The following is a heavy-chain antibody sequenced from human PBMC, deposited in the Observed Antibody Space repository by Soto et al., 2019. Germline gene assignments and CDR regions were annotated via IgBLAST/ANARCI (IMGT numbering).Heavy chain of an antibody. D-gene: IGHD5-18*01. V-gene: IGHV3-30*18. CDR1: GFTLSSYG. J-gene: IGHJ4*02. Sequence: PGGSLRLSCAVSGFTLSSYGIHWVRQAPGKGLEWVAFMSYDGNKKYYADSVKGRFTISRDNSKNTLYLQMGSLRADDTAMYYCAKGLSVIQEWIIDGHWGQGTQVTVSS. CDR3: AKGLSVIQEWIIDGH. CDR2: MSYDGNKK.